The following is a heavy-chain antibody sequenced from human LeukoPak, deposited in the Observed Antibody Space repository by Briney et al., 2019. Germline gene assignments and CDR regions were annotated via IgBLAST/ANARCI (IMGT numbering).Heavy chain of an antibody. Sequence: ASVKVSCKASGYTFTGYYMHWVQQAPGQGLEWMGWINPNSGGTNYAQKFQGRVTMTRDTSISTAYVELSRLRSDDTAVYYCARVSSGWYHNWFDPWGQGTLVTVSS. V-gene: IGHV1-2*02. D-gene: IGHD6-19*01. CDR3: ARVSSGWYHNWFDP. CDR2: INPNSGGT. J-gene: IGHJ5*02. CDR1: GYTFTGYY.